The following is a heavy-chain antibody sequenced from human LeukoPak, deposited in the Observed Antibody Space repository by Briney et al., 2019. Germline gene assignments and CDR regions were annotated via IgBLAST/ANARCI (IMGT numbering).Heavy chain of an antibody. J-gene: IGHJ5*02. CDR2: ISSINSYI. D-gene: IGHD4-17*01. Sequence: PGGSLRLSCAASGFTFSSYDMNWVRQAPGKGLEWVSSISSINSYIYYADSVKGRFTISRDNAKNSLYLQMNSLRAEDTAVYYCATDPDYGDPPPWGQGTLVTVSS. CDR3: ATDPDYGDPPP. CDR1: GFTFSSYD. V-gene: IGHV3-21*06.